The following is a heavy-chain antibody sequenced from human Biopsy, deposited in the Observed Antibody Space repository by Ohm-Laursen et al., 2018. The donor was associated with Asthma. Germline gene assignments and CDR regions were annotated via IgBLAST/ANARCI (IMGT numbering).Heavy chain of an antibody. D-gene: IGHD3-22*01. J-gene: IGHJ4*02. CDR3: ARGDSSNWSHYYFDY. Sequence: GSLRLSCAASGSTVSRDHMFWVRQAPGKGLEWVSVIYSGGTSHTADPVRGRFTISRDYSKNTLYLQMHSLRAEDTAVYYCARGDSSNWSHYYFDYWGQGTLVTVSS. CDR2: IYSGGTS. CDR1: GSTVSRDH. V-gene: IGHV3-53*01.